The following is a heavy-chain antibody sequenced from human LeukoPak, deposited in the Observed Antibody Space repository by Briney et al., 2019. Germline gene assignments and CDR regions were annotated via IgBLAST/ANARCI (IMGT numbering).Heavy chain of an antibody. V-gene: IGHV3-23*01. Sequence: GGSLRLSCAASGFTITTTYMNWVRQAPGKGLEWVSAISGSGGSTYYADSVKGRFTISRDNSKNTLYLQMNSLRAEDTAVYYCAKDQDRLIKGNQAFDYWGQGTLVTVSS. CDR3: AKDQDRLIKGNQAFDY. J-gene: IGHJ4*02. CDR2: ISGSGGST. D-gene: IGHD3-10*01. CDR1: GFTITTTY.